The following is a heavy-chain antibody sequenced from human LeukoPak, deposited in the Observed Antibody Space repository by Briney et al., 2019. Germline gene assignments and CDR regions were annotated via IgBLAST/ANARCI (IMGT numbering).Heavy chain of an antibody. CDR2: ISYDGSNK. Sequence: GGSLRLSCAASGFTFSSYAMHWVRQAPGKGLEWVAVISYDGSNKYYADSVKGRFTIFRDNSKNTLYLQMNSLRAEDTAVYYCARGRGYCSSTSCHDHFDYWGQGTLVTVSS. V-gene: IGHV3-30-3*01. CDR3: ARGRGYCSSTSCHDHFDY. CDR1: GFTFSSYA. D-gene: IGHD2-2*01. J-gene: IGHJ4*02.